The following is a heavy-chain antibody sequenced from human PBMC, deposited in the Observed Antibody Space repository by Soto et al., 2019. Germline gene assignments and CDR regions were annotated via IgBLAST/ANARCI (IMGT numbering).Heavy chain of an antibody. J-gene: IGHJ6*02. D-gene: IGHD3-9*01. Sequence: QVQLVQSGAEVKKPGSSGKVSCKASGGTFSSYAISWVRQAPGQGLEWMGGIIPIFGTANYAQKFQVRVTITADESTSTAYMELSSLRSEDTAVYYCARDILTGYYWGDYYYYGMDVWGQGTTVTVSS. V-gene: IGHV1-69*01. CDR2: IIPIFGTA. CDR3: ARDILTGYYWGDYYYYGMDV. CDR1: GGTFSSYA.